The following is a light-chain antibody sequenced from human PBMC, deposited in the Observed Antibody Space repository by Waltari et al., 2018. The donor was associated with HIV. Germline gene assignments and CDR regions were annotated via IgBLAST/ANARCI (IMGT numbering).Light chain of an antibody. Sequence: QSALTQPPSASGSPGQSVTISCTGTSSDVGGHKYVSWYQQHPGKAPKLMIYEVSKRPSGVPDRLSVSKSGNTASLTVSGLPPEDEADYYCSSYAGSNNIVFGTGTKVTVL. CDR3: SSYAGSNNIV. CDR1: SSDVGGHKY. V-gene: IGLV2-8*01. CDR2: EVS. J-gene: IGLJ1*01.